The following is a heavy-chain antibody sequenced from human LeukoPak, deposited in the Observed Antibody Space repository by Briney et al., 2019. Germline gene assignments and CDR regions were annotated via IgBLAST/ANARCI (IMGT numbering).Heavy chain of an antibody. CDR3: ARSVYDSGGYYRVLDY. CDR2: IDSDGSTT. V-gene: IGHV3-74*01. CDR1: GFTFSSYW. J-gene: IGHJ4*02. D-gene: IGHD3-22*01. Sequence: GGSLRLSCAASGFTFSSYWMHWVRQAPGKGLVWVSRIDSDGSTTSYADSVKGRFTISKDNAKNTLFLQMNSLRAEDTAAYYCARSVYDSGGYYRVLDYWGQGTLVTVSS.